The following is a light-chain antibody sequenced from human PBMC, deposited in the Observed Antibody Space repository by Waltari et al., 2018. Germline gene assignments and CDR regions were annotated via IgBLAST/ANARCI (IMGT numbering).Light chain of an antibody. J-gene: IGLJ3*02. CDR2: EKN. CDR1: SGSVTANS. V-gene: IGLV6-57*03. CDR3: QSYDNNIWL. Sequence: NFMLTQSHSVSESPGKTVTISCTRSSGSVTANSMQWYQQRPGSAPTPVIYEKNQRPSGVPDRFSGSIDRSSNSASLTISGLKTEDEADYYCQSYDNNIWLFGGGTKLTVL.